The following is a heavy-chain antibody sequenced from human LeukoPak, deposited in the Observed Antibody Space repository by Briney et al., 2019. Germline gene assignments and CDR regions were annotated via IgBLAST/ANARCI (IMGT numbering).Heavy chain of an antibody. CDR2: IYHSGST. V-gene: IGHV4-38-2*01. D-gene: IGHD3-10*01. Sequence: PSETLSLTCAVSGYSISSGYCWGWIRQSPGKGLEWIGSIYHSGSTYYNPSLKSRVTISVDTSKNQFYMKLSSVTAADTAVYYCASGGSGAFDIWGQGTMVTVSS. CDR3: ASGGSGAFDI. J-gene: IGHJ3*02. CDR1: GYSISSGYC.